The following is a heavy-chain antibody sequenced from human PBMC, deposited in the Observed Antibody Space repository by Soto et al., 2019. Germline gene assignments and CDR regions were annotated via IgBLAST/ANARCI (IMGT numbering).Heavy chain of an antibody. CDR3: VRDRGAFDL. CDR1: GFTLNYYY. V-gene: IGHV3-7*03. CDR2: IKQDGREK. J-gene: IGHJ3*01. Sequence: EVQLVESGGTVVQPGGSLRLSCAASGFTLNYYYMTWVRQAPGKGLEWVASIKQDGREKNYVDSLKGRLTISRDNAKNSLFLQMNILRVEDTAIYYCVRDRGAFDLWGQGTMVVVSS.